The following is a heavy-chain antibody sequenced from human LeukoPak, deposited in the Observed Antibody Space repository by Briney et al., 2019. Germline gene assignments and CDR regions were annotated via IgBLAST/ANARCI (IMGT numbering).Heavy chain of an antibody. V-gene: IGHV3-30*02. D-gene: IGHD3-10*01. CDR1: GFTFSSYG. J-gene: IGHJ3*02. CDR2: IRYDGSNK. CDR3: AKDRFRELDDAFDI. Sequence: GGSLRLSCAASGFTFSSYGMHWVRQAPGMGLEWVAFIRYDGSNKYYADSVKGRFTISRDNSKNTLYLQMNSLRAEDTAVYYCAKDRFRELDDAFDIWGQGTMVTVSS.